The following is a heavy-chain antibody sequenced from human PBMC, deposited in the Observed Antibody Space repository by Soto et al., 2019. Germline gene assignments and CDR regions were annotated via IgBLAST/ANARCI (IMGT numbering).Heavy chain of an antibody. D-gene: IGHD1-26*01. V-gene: IGHV6-1*01. CDR3: ADSGGYYPRAYYFDY. Sequence: SQTLSLTCAISGDSVSSNSAAWSWIRQSPSRGLEWLGRTYYRSKWYNDYAVSVKSRITINPDTSKNQFSLQLHSVTPEDTAMYYCADSGGYYPRAYYFDYWGQGTLVTVSS. J-gene: IGHJ4*02. CDR1: GDSVSSNSAA. CDR2: TYYRSKWYN.